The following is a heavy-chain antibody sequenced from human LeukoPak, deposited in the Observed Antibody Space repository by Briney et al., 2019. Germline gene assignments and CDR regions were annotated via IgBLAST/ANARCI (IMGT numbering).Heavy chain of an antibody. J-gene: IGHJ5*02. V-gene: IGHV1-2*02. Sequence: ASVKVFCKTSGYTFTDYYTHWVRQAPGQGLEWMGWINPYNGDTNYAQRFHGRVTMTRDTSINTAYMELSRLTSDDTAVYYCARAPYCDSSSCYTGNNWFDPWGQGTLVTVSS. CDR1: GYTFTDYY. D-gene: IGHD2-2*02. CDR3: ARAPYCDSSSCYTGNNWFDP. CDR2: INPYNGDT.